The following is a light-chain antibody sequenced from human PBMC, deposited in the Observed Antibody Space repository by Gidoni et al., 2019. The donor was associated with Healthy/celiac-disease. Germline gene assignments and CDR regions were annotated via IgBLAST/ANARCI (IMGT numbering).Light chain of an antibody. Sequence: QSALTQPVLVSGSPGQSITISCTGTSSDVGGYNYVSWYQQHPGKAPKLMIYEVSNRPSGVSNRFSGSKSGNTASLTISGLQAEDEADYYCSSYTSSSTLLLVFGGGTKLTVL. CDR2: EVS. CDR3: SSYTSSSTLLLV. J-gene: IGLJ3*02. V-gene: IGLV2-14*01. CDR1: SSDVGGYNY.